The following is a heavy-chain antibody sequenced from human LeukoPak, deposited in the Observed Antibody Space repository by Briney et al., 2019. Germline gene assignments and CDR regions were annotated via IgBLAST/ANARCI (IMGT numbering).Heavy chain of an antibody. V-gene: IGHV1-2*02. CDR2: INPNSGGT. J-gene: IGHJ6*03. D-gene: IGHD2-2*01. CDR3: ARTLSRYCSSTSCYDYYYYYMDV. Sequence: ASVKVSCKASGYTFTGYYMHWVRQAPGQGLEWMGWINPNSGGTNYAQKFQGRVTMTRDTSISTAYMELSRLRSDDTAVYYCARTLSRYCSSTSCYDYYYYYMDVWGKGTTVTVSS. CDR1: GYTFTGYY.